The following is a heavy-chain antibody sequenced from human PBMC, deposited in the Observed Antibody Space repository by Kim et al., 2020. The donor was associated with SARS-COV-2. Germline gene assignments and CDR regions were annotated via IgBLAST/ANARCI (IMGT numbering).Heavy chain of an antibody. CDR1: GGSISSSSYY. Sequence: SETLSLTCTVSGGSISSSSYYWGWIRQPPGKGLEWIGSIYYSGSTYYNPSLKSRVTISVDTSKNQFSLKLSSVTAADTAVYYCAPLDEDYGGNSASHYWGQGTLVTVSS. J-gene: IGHJ4*02. D-gene: IGHD4-17*01. CDR2: IYYSGST. CDR3: APLDEDYGGNSASHY. V-gene: IGHV4-39*07.